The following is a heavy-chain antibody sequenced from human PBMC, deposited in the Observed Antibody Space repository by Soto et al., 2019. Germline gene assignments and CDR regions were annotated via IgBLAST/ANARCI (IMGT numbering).Heavy chain of an antibody. CDR3: ARDLSWGSNWYYYMDV. Sequence: EVQLVESGGGLVQPGGSLRLSCATSGFILSDCAMNWVRQAPGKGLEWVSYISSSSSVIDYADSVKGRFTVSRDNARNSLYLQMNSLRDEDTAVYYCARDLSWGSNWYYYMDVWGKGTTGTVSS. CDR1: GFILSDCA. J-gene: IGHJ6*03. D-gene: IGHD7-27*01. CDR2: ISSSSSVI. V-gene: IGHV3-48*02.